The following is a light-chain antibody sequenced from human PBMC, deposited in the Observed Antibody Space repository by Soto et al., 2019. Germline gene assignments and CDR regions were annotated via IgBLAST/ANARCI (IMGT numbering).Light chain of an antibody. CDR1: SSNIGAGYD. J-gene: IGLJ2*01. V-gene: IGLV1-40*01. CDR3: QSDDSILSGYVV. Sequence: QSVLTQPPSVSGAPGQRVTISCTGCSSNIGAGYDVHWYQQLPGTAPKLLIYGNSNRPSGVPDRFSGSKSGTSASLAITGLQAEDEADYYCQSDDSILSGYVVFGGGTKVTVL. CDR2: GNS.